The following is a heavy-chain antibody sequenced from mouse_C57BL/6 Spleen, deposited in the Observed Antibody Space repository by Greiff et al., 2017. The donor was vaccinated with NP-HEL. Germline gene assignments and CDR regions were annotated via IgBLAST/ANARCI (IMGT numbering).Heavy chain of an antibody. V-gene: IGHV10-3*01. CDR1: GFTFNTYA. J-gene: IGHJ4*01. CDR2: IRSKSSNYAT. CDR3: VRADAMAY. Sequence: EVQLVESGGGLVQPKGSLKLSCAASGFTFNTYAMHWVRQAPGKGLEWVARIRSKSSNYATYYADSVKARLTISRDDSQSMLDLQMNNRKTEETDMYYCVRADAMAYWGQGTPVTVSA.